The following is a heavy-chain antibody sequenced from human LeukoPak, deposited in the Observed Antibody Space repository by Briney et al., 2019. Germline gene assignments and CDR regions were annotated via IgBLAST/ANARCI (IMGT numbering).Heavy chain of an antibody. CDR2: ISSSSSTI. CDR1: GLTFSSYS. Sequence: PGGSLRLSCAASGLTFSSYSMNWVRQAPGKGLEWVSYISSSSSTIYYADSVKGRFTISRDNAKNSLYLQMNSLRAEDTAVYYCARLGDIVVVPAIDYWGQGTLVTVSS. J-gene: IGHJ4*02. V-gene: IGHV3-48*01. CDR3: ARLGDIVVVPAIDY. D-gene: IGHD2-2*01.